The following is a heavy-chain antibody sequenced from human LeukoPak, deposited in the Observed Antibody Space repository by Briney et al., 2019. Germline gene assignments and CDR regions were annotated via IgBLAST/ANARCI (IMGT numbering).Heavy chain of an antibody. CDR1: GYIFTSYW. J-gene: IGHJ3*02. D-gene: IGHD6-13*01. Sequence: KHGESLKISCKGSGYIFTSYWIGWVRQMPGKGLEWMGIISPGDSDTRYSPSFQGHVTISADKSISTAYLQWRSLKASDTAMYYCARAPRYTSSWSGAFDIWGQGTMVTVSS. CDR3: ARAPRYTSSWSGAFDI. V-gene: IGHV5-51*01. CDR2: ISPGDSDT.